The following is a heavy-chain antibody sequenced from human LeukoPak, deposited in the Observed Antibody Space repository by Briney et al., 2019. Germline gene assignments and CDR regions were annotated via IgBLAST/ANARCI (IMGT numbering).Heavy chain of an antibody. Sequence: SVKVSCKASGGTFSSYAISWVRQAPGQGLEWMGVIIPIFGTANYAQKFQGRVTITADESTSTAYMELSSLRSEDTAVYYCATTGQHYYGSGSYYSYWGQGTLVTVSS. CDR2: IIPIFGTA. CDR3: ATTGQHYYGSGSYYSY. D-gene: IGHD3-10*01. V-gene: IGHV1-69*13. J-gene: IGHJ4*02. CDR1: GGTFSSYA.